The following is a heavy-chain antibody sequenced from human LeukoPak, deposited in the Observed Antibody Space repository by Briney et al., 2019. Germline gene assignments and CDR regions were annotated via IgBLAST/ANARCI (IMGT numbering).Heavy chain of an antibody. CDR1: GYTFSNNW. D-gene: IGHD1-26*01. V-gene: IGHV5-51*01. J-gene: IGHJ4*02. CDR2: IYPGDSPT. Sequence: RGESLKISCKGSGYTFSNNWIGWVGQMPGKGLEGVGIIYPGDSPTRYSPSCRGQVTISADKSISPAYPQWSSLKASDIAMYYCARLSAGSHFHLDSWGQGTLVTVSS. CDR3: ARLSAGSHFHLDS.